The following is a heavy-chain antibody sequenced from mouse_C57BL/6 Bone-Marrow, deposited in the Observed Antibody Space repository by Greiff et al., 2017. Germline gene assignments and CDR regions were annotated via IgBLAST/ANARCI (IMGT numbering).Heavy chain of an antibody. Sequence: QVQLQQSGAELVRPGASVTLSCKASGYTFTDYEMHWVKQTPVHGLEWIGAIDPETGGTAYNQKFKGKAILTADKSSSTAYMELRSLTSEDSAVYYCTRRPFYGSSPAWFAYWGQGTLVTVSA. CDR1: GYTFTDYE. CDR2: IDPETGGT. D-gene: IGHD1-1*01. V-gene: IGHV1-15*01. J-gene: IGHJ3*01. CDR3: TRRPFYGSSPAWFAY.